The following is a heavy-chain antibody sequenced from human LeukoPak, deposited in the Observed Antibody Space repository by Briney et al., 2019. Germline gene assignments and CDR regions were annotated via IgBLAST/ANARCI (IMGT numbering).Heavy chain of an antibody. Sequence: GGSLRLSCAASGFTFSNYWMSWVRQAPGKGLEWVANIKQDGSEKYYVDSVKGRFTISRDNAKNSLYLQMNSLRAEDMAVYYCARDQFIHAFDIWGQGTMVTVSS. J-gene: IGHJ3*02. CDR3: ARDQFIHAFDI. CDR1: GFTFSNYW. CDR2: IKQDGSEK. D-gene: IGHD5-24*01. V-gene: IGHV3-7*01.